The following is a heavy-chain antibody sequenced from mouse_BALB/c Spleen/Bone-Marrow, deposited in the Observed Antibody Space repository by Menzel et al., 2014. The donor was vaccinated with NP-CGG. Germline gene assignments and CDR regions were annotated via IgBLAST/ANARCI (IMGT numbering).Heavy chain of an antibody. Sequence: QGVESGGGLVQPGGSRKLSCAASGFTFRSFGMHWARQAPEKGLEWVAYISGGTSTIYYADAVKGRFTISRDNPNNTLFLQMTSLRSEDTAMYYCVRGGYYVPSYFDSWGQGTTLTVSS. CDR1: GFTFRSFG. V-gene: IGHV5-17*02. D-gene: IGHD2-3*01. CDR3: VRGGYYVPSYFDS. CDR2: ISGGTSTI. J-gene: IGHJ2*01.